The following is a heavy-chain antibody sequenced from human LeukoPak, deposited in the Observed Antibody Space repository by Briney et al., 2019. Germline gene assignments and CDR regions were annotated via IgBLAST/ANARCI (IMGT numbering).Heavy chain of an antibody. Sequence: PGGSLRLSCAASGFTFSSYAMHWVRQAPGKGLEWVAVISYDGSNKYYADSVKGRFTISRDNSKNTLYLQMNSLRAEDTAVYYCAKDGYYGSGTYPDYWGQGTLVTVSS. V-gene: IGHV3-30*04. D-gene: IGHD3-10*01. CDR3: AKDGYYGSGTYPDY. CDR2: ISYDGSNK. J-gene: IGHJ4*02. CDR1: GFTFSSYA.